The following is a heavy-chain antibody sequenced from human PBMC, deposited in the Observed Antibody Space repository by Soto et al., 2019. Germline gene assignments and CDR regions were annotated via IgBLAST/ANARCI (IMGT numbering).Heavy chain of an antibody. Sequence: PGGSLRLSCAASGFTFSSYSMNWVRQAPGKGLEWVSSISSSSSYIYYADSVKGRFTISRDNAKNSLYLQMNSLRAEDTAVYYCARDRNPMTTGRSRQWNYYYYGMDVWGQGTTVTVSS. V-gene: IGHV3-21*01. CDR3: ARDRNPMTTGRSRQWNYYYYGMDV. D-gene: IGHD4-4*01. J-gene: IGHJ6*02. CDR1: GFTFSSYS. CDR2: ISSSSSYI.